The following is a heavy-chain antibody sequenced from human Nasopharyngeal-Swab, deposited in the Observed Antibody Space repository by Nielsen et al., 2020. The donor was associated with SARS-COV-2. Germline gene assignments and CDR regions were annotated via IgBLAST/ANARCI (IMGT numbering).Heavy chain of an antibody. CDR1: GYTFTGYY. D-gene: IGHD3-16*02. Sequence: ASVKVSCKASGYTFTGYYMHWVRQAPGQGLEWMGWINPNSGGTNYAQKFQGWVTMTRDTSISTAYMELSRLRSDDTAVYYCARGSKDVIDAFDIWGQGTMVTVSS. CDR3: ARGSKDVIDAFDI. V-gene: IGHV1-2*04. J-gene: IGHJ3*02. CDR2: INPNSGGT.